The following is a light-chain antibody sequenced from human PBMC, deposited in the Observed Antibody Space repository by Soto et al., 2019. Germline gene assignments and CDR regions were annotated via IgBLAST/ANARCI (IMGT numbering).Light chain of an antibody. Sequence: QSALTQPPSASVSPGQSVTISCTGTSSDVGGYNYVSWYQQHPGKAPKLMIYEVSKRPSGVPDRFSGSKSGNTASLTVSGLQAEDEADYYCSSYAGSNNFVVFGTGTKLTVL. CDR3: SSYAGSNNFVV. CDR1: SSDVGGYNY. CDR2: EVS. V-gene: IGLV2-8*01. J-gene: IGLJ1*01.